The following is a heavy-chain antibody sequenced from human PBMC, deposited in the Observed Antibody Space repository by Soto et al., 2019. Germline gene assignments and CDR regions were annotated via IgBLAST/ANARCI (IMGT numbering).Heavy chain of an antibody. J-gene: IGHJ6*02. V-gene: IGHV3-30*18. CDR3: AKDPVPINPHYYGMDV. Sequence: QVQLVESGGGVVQPGRSLRLSCAASGFTFSSYGMHWVRQAPGKGLEWVAVISYDGSNKYYADSVKGRFTISRDNSKNTLYLQMNSLRAEDTAVYYCAKDPVPINPHYYGMDVWGQGTTVTVSS. CDR1: GFTFSSYG. CDR2: ISYDGSNK.